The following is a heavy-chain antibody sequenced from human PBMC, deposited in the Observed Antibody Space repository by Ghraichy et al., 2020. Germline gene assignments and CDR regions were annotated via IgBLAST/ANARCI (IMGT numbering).Heavy chain of an antibody. J-gene: IGHJ4*02. CDR1: GFNFASYA. D-gene: IGHD2-21*01. V-gene: IGHV3-23*01. CDR2: LTADGVNT. CDR3: AKEGVVPFFDF. Sequence: GGSLRLSCAASGFNFASYAISWVRQAPGKGLEWVSALTADGVNTYCADPVKGRCTISRDNSKNMVYVQLNNLRVEDTAIYYCAKEGVVPFFDFWGQGTLDTVSS.